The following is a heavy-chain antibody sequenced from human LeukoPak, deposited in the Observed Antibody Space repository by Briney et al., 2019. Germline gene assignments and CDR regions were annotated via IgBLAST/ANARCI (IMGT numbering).Heavy chain of an antibody. CDR3: ARGVGWYGFDP. J-gene: IGHJ5*02. CDR1: GYSISSGYY. D-gene: IGHD2-15*01. V-gene: IGHV4-38-2*02. Sequence: SETLSLTCTVSGYSISSGYYWGWIRQPPGKGLEWIGSIYHSGSTYYNPSLKSRVTISVDTSKNQFSLKLSSVTAADTAVYYCARGVGWYGFDPRGHGTLVTVSS. CDR2: IYHSGST.